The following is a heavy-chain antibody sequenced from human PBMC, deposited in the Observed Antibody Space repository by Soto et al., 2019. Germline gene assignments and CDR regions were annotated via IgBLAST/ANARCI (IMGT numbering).Heavy chain of an antibody. V-gene: IGHV3-21*04. J-gene: IGHJ4*02. CDR2: ISSSSSFI. D-gene: IGHD2-2*01. Sequence: GGSLRLSCAASGITFSNFHMNWVRQAPGKGLEWVSAISSSSSFIYYADSVKGRFTISRDNAKNSLFLQMNSLSAEDTAVYYCASPPPGYCSSASCYSYFHYWGQGTLVTVSS. CDR3: ASPPPGYCSSASCYSYFHY. CDR1: GITFSNFH.